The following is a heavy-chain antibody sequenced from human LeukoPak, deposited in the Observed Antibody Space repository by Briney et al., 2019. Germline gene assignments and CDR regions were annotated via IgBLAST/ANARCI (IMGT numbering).Heavy chain of an antibody. CDR1: GYSFTSYW. J-gene: IGHJ4*02. V-gene: IGHV5-51*01. Sequence: GESLKISCKGSGYSFTSYWIGWVRQMPGKGLEWMGIIYPGDSDTRYSPSFQGQVTISAGKSISTAYLQWSSLKASDTAMYYCARGGALGYCSGGSCYMADYWGQGTLVTVSS. CDR2: IYPGDSDT. D-gene: IGHD2-15*01. CDR3: ARGGALGYCSGGSCYMADY.